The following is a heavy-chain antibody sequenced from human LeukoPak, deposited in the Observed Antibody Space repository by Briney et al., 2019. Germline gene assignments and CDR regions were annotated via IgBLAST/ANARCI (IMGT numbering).Heavy chain of an antibody. D-gene: IGHD2-15*01. CDR3: ARAVVVVAARSYYYYGMDV. Sequence: GASVKVSCKASGYTFTSYGISWVRQAPGQGLEWMGWISAYNGNTNYAQKLQGRVTMTTDTSTSTAYMELRSLRPDDTAVYYCARAVVVVAARSYYYYGMDVWGQGTTVTVSS. V-gene: IGHV1-18*01. CDR1: GYTFTSYG. J-gene: IGHJ6*02. CDR2: ISAYNGNT.